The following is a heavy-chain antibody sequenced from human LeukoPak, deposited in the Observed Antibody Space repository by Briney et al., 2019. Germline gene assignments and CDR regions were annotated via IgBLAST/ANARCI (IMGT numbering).Heavy chain of an antibody. CDR2: IYYSGST. V-gene: IGHV4-39*07. D-gene: IGHD2-15*01. CDR3: ARDGGSGGRLFDS. J-gene: IGHJ4*02. Sequence: SETLSLTCTVSGASISSSSCYWGWIRQPPGRGLDCIGSIYYSGSTYYNPSIKSRVTISVDTSKSQFSLKLSSVTAADTAVYYCARDGGSGGRLFDSWGQGTLVTVSS. CDR1: GASISSSSCY.